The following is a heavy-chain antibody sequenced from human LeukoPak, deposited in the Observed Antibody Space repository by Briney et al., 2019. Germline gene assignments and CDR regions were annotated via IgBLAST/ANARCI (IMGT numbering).Heavy chain of an antibody. CDR2: IRGNGGAT. J-gene: IGHJ4*02. Sequence: GGSLRLSCAASGFSLSTYAMTWVRQAPGKGREWVSAIRGNGGATYYADSVKGRFTISRDNSNNTLYLQMNSLRAEDTAIYYCAKDRGNFYGSGSYFPPGGDYWGQGTLVTVSS. CDR3: AKDRGNFYGSGSYFPPGGDY. D-gene: IGHD3-10*01. V-gene: IGHV3-23*01. CDR1: GFSLSTYA.